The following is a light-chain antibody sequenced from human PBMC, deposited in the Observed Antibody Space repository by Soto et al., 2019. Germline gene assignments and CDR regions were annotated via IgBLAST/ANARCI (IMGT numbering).Light chain of an antibody. CDR3: ISHTSASTWV. CDR1: NSDVGGYNF. CDR2: EVN. Sequence: QSVLTQPASVSGSPGQSITISCTGTNSDVGGYNFVSWFQQHPGKAPKLMISEVNNRPSGVSNRFSGSKSGNTASLTISGLQAEDEADYYCISHTSASTWVFGGGTKLTVL. V-gene: IGLV2-14*01. J-gene: IGLJ3*02.